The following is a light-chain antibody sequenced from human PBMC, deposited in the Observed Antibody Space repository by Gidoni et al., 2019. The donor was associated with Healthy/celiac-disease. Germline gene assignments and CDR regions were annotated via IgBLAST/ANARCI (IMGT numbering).Light chain of an antibody. J-gene: IGKJ1*01. V-gene: IGKV1-5*03. CDR1: QSISSW. CDR2: QAS. Sequence: DIQMTQSPSTLSASVGDRVTITCRASQSISSWLAWYQQKPGKAPKLLIYQASSLESGVPSRFRDSGSGTDFTLTIISLQPDYFATYYYQQYNSYSRTFSQGTKVEIK. CDR3: QQYNSYSRT.